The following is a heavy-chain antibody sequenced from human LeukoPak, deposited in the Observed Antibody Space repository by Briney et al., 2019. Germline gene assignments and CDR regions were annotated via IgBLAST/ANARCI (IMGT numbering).Heavy chain of an antibody. D-gene: IGHD6-13*01. J-gene: IGHJ4*02. V-gene: IGHV3-30*02. Sequence: GGSLRLSCAASGFTLSSYWMHWVRQAPGKGLEWVAFIRYDGSNKYYADSVKGRFTISRDNSKNTLYLQMNSLRAEDTAVYYCAKDRDSSSWYFDYWGQGTLVTVSS. CDR2: IRYDGSNK. CDR3: AKDRDSSSWYFDY. CDR1: GFTLSSYW.